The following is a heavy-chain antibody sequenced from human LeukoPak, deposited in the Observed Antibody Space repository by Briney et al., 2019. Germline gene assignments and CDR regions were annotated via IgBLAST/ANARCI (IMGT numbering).Heavy chain of an antibody. D-gene: IGHD3-22*01. J-gene: IGHJ3*02. CDR1: GFTFDDYA. CDR2: ISWNSGSI. V-gene: IGHV3-9*01. CDR3: AKDMYDSSRFHAFDI. Sequence: GGSLRLSCAASGFTFDDYAMHWVRQAPGKGLEWVSGISWNSGSIGYADSVKGRFTISRDNAKNSLYLQMNSLRAEDTALYYCAKDMYDSSRFHAFDIWGQGTMVTVSS.